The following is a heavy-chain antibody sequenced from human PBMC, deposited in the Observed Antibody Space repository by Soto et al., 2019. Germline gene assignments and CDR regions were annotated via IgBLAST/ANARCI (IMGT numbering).Heavy chain of an antibody. J-gene: IGHJ4*02. Sequence: EVQLVESGGGLVKPGGSLRLSCAASGFTFSSYEMHWVRQAPGKGLEWVSYISSSGSTIYYADSVKGRFTISRDNSKKSRYLQMNSLRADDTAVYYCIRYNWNYGGYWGQGTLFTVSS. CDR2: ISSSGSTI. CDR3: IRYNWNYGGY. D-gene: IGHD1-7*01. V-gene: IGHV3-48*03. CDR1: GFTFSSYE.